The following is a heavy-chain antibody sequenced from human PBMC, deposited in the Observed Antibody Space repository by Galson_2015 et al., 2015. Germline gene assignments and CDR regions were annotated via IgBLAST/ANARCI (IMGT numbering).Heavy chain of an antibody. CDR1: GFTFSSYW. J-gene: IGHJ4*02. V-gene: IGHV3-7*01. CDR2: IKQDGSEK. Sequence: ALRLSCAASGFTFSSYWMSWVRQAPGKGLEWVANIKQDGSEKYYVDSVKGRFTISRDHAKNSLYLQMNSLRAEDTAVYYCARERYSSSSPPGDYWGQGTLVTVSS. CDR3: ARERYSSSSPPGDY. D-gene: IGHD6-6*01.